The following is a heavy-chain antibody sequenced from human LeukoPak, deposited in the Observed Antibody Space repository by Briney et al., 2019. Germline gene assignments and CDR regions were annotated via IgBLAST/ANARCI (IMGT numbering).Heavy chain of an antibody. V-gene: IGHV1-8*03. D-gene: IGHD3-22*01. CDR2: MNPNSGNT. CDR1: GYTFPSYD. CDR3: AREMYYYDSRPLTGGGAFDI. J-gene: IGHJ3*02. Sequence: GSVKVSSKASGYTFPSYDINWVRQATGQGLGWMGWMNPNSGNTGYAQKFQGRVTITADKSTSTAYMELSSLRSEDTAVYYCAREMYYYDSRPLTGGGAFDIWGQGTMVTVSS.